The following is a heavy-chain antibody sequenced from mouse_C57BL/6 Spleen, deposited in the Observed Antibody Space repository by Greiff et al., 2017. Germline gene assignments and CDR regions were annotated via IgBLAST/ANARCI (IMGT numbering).Heavy chain of an antibody. D-gene: IGHD1-1*01. V-gene: IGHV1-64*01. Sequence: QVQLQQPGAELVKPGASVKLSCKASGYTFTSYWMHWVKQRPGQGLEWIGMIHPNSGSTNYNEKFKSKATLTVDTSSSTAYMQLSSLTSEDSAVYDCARSDYYGSSYDTKGYWGQGTSVTVSS. J-gene: IGHJ4*01. CDR2: IHPNSGST. CDR1: GYTFTSYW. CDR3: ARSDYYGSSYDTKGY.